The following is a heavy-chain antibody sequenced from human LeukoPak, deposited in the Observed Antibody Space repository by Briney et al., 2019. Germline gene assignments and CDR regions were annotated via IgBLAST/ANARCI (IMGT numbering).Heavy chain of an antibody. D-gene: IGHD2-15*01. CDR2: ISGSGGST. J-gene: IGHJ6*02. CDR3: ARARGYCSGGTCYSSRDYYYYSMDV. Sequence: PGGSLRLSCAASGFTFSSYAMSWVRQAPGKGLEWVSAISGSGGSTYYADSVKGRFTISRDNAKNSLYLQMNSLRAEDTAVYFCARARGYCSGGTCYSSRDYYYYSMDVWGQGTTVTVSS. V-gene: IGHV3-23*01. CDR1: GFTFSSYA.